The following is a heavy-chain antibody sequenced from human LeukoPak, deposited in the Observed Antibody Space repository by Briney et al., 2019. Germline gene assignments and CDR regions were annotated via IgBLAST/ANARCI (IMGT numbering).Heavy chain of an antibody. Sequence: GGSLRLSCAASGFTFSTYGMHWVRQAPGKGLEWVAIISYDGNDKDYADSVRGRFTISRDNSKNTLYLQMNSLRGEDTAVYYCAKSTAPVGYYLDYWGQGILVTVSS. D-gene: IGHD1-26*01. J-gene: IGHJ4*02. CDR1: GFTFSTYG. CDR3: AKSTAPVGYYLDY. CDR2: ISYDGNDK. V-gene: IGHV3-30*18.